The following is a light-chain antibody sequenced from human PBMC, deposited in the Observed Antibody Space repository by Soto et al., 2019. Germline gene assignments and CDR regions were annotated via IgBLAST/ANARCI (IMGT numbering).Light chain of an antibody. CDR3: QPYGSSPRT. CDR2: GAS. CDR1: QSVRSNF. J-gene: IGKJ1*01. Sequence: ENGLTQSPGILSLSPGDRATLSCSARQSVRSNFLAWYQQKPGQAPRLLMYGASSRATGIPDRFSGSGSGTDFSLTISRLEPEDFAVYYCQPYGSSPRTFGQGTRVEIK. V-gene: IGKV3-20*01.